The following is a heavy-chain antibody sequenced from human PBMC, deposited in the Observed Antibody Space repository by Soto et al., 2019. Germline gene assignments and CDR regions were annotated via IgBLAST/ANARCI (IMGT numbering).Heavy chain of an antibody. CDR1: GYTFTDYG. V-gene: IGHV1-18*01. Sequence: QVQLVQSGAEVKKPGASVKVYCKASGYTFTDYGISWVRQAPVQGLEWMGWIHTYNGNTNYAQKVQGRVTMTTDSSTSTAYMELRSLRSDDTAVYYCARDAQYSSRWHPIDYWGQGTLVTVSS. D-gene: IGHD6-19*01. CDR2: IHTYNGNT. CDR3: ARDAQYSSRWHPIDY. J-gene: IGHJ4*02.